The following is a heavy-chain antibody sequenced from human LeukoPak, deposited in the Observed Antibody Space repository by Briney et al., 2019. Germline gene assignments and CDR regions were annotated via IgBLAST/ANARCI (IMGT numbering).Heavy chain of an antibody. CDR2: IYYSGST. CDR3: ARRGRVVVVPAAIAWGFDP. CDR1: GGSISSGGYY. J-gene: IGHJ5*02. V-gene: IGHV4-39*01. Sequence: PSQTLSLTCTVSGGSISSGGYYWGWIRQPPGKGLEWIGSIYYSGSTYYNPSLKSRVTISVDTSKNQFSLKLSSVTAADTAVYYCARRGRVVVVPAAIAWGFDPWGQGTLVTVSS. D-gene: IGHD2-2*02.